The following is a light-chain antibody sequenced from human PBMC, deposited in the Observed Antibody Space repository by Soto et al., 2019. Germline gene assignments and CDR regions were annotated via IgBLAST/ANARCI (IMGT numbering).Light chain of an antibody. Sequence: QSVLTQPPSVSGAPGQRVTISCTGSSSNIGAGYDVHWYQQLPGTAPKLHIYGNGNRPSGVPDRFSGSKSGSSASLSITVLQAEDEADDYCQSYDSSLSGGVFGGGTKVTVL. J-gene: IGLJ2*01. CDR1: SSNIGAGYD. CDR2: GNG. CDR3: QSYDSSLSGGV. V-gene: IGLV1-40*01.